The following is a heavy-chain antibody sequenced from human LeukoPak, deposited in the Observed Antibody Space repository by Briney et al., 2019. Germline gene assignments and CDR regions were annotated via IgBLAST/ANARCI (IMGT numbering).Heavy chain of an antibody. Sequence: GGSLRLPCAASGFTLSSYGMHWVRQAPGKGLEWVAVISYDGSNKYYADSVKGRFTISRDNSKNTLYLQMNSLRAEDTAVYYCAKVTRSVREPYYYGMDVWGQGTTVTVSS. CDR2: ISYDGSNK. V-gene: IGHV3-30*18. CDR1: GFTLSSYG. D-gene: IGHD3-10*01. CDR3: AKVTRSVREPYYYGMDV. J-gene: IGHJ6*02.